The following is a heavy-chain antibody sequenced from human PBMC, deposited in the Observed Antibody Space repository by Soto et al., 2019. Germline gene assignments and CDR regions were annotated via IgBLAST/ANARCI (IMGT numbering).Heavy chain of an antibody. D-gene: IGHD1-1*01. V-gene: IGHV3-15*01. CDR2: IKSKTDGGTT. J-gene: IGHJ1*01. Sequence: EVQLVESGGDLVEPGGSLRLSCVTSGHTFSNAWMSWVRQAPGKGLEWVGRIKSKTDGGTTDYAAPVKGRFTISRDDSKRTLYLQMSSLETDDTAGYYCVTISRSSPWGCWGQGTLVTVSS. CDR1: GHTFSNAW. CDR3: VTISRSSPWGC.